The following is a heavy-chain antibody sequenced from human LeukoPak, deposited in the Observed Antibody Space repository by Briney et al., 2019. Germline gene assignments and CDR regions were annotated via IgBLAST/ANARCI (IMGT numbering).Heavy chain of an antibody. CDR2: INPNSGGT. CDR1: GYTFTGYY. Sequence: ASVKVSCKASGYTFTGYYMHWVRQAPGQGLEWMGWINPNSGGTNYAQKFQGRVTMTRDTSISTAYMELSRLRSEDTAVYYCARVESRDGYNSAFDIWGQGTMVTVSS. D-gene: IGHD5-24*01. V-gene: IGHV1-2*02. J-gene: IGHJ3*02. CDR3: ARVESRDGYNSAFDI.